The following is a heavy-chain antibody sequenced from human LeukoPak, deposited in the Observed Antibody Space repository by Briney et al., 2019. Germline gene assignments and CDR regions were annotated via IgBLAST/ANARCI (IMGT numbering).Heavy chain of an antibody. CDR1: GFTFSNSA. Sequence: GGSLRLSCAASGFTFSNSAIHWVRQAPGKGLEWVAVISYDGSNKHYADSVKGRFTISRDNSKNTLYLQMNSLRAEDTAVYYCAKSGYSSSYYGMDVWGQGTTVTVSS. CDR2: ISYDGSNK. CDR3: AKSGYSSSYYGMDV. D-gene: IGHD6-6*01. J-gene: IGHJ6*02. V-gene: IGHV3-30-3*02.